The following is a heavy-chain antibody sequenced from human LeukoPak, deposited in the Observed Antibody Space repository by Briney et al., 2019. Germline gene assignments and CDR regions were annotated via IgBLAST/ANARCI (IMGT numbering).Heavy chain of an antibody. D-gene: IGHD3-16*01. Sequence: GGSLRLSCAASGFTFRNYAMTWVRQAPGKALQSLPTVRGSGDSTFYADSVKGRFTISRDNSKNTLYLQMSSLRAEDTAVYYCAKGGFFSSFDPWGQGTLVTVSS. J-gene: IGHJ5*02. V-gene: IGHV3-23*01. CDR3: AKGGFFSSFDP. CDR2: VRGSGDST. CDR1: GFTFRNYA.